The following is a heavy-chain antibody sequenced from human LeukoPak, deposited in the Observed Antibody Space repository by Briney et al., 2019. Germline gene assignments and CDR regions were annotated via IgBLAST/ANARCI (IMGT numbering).Heavy chain of an antibody. CDR3: AKDDPDHGGNWFDP. V-gene: IGHV3-23*01. CDR1: GFSFSSYT. Sequence: GRSLRLSCAASGFSFSSYTMHWVRQAPGKGLEWVSAISGSGGSTYYADSVKGRFTISRDSSKNTLYLQMNSLRAEDTAVYYCAKDDPDHGGNWFDPWGQGTLVTVSS. CDR2: ISGSGGST. D-gene: IGHD3-16*01. J-gene: IGHJ5*02.